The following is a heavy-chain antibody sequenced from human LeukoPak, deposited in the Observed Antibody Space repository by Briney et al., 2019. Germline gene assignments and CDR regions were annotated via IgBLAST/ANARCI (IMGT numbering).Heavy chain of an antibody. CDR3: ARVLDYYDSSGYPDDY. CDR2: ISYDGSNK. Sequence: PGGSLRLSCAASGFTFSSYAMHWVRQAPGKGLEWVAVISYDGSNKYYADSVKGRFTISRDNSKNTLYLQMNSLRAEDTAVYYCARVLDYYDSSGYPDDYWGQGTLVTVSS. V-gene: IGHV3-30*04. CDR1: GFTFSSYA. J-gene: IGHJ4*02. D-gene: IGHD3-22*01.